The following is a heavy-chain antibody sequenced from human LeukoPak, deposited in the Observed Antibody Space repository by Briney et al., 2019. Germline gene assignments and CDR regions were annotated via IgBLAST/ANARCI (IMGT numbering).Heavy chain of an antibody. J-gene: IGHJ5*02. D-gene: IGHD6-6*01. CDR1: GGSISSHY. Sequence: SETLSLTCTVSGGSISSHYWSWIRQPPGKGLEWIGYIYSSGGSYYKPSLKSRVAISVDTSKNQFSLKLTSVTAADTAVYYCARRTLAARPDEDWFDPWGQGTLVAVSS. CDR3: ARRTLAARPDEDWFDP. V-gene: IGHV4-59*06. CDR2: IYSSGGS.